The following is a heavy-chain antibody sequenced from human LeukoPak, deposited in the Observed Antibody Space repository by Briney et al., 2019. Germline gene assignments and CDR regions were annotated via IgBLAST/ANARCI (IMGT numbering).Heavy chain of an antibody. Sequence: GGSLSLSCAASGFTFSSYSVNWVRQAPGKGLEWVSSISSSSSYTYYADAVKRRFTISRDNDKNSLYLQMNSLRAEDTAVYYCARADWNTAMIDYWGQGTLVTVSS. CDR1: GFTFSSYS. V-gene: IGHV3-21*01. D-gene: IGHD5-18*01. J-gene: IGHJ4*02. CDR3: ARADWNTAMIDY. CDR2: ISSSSSYT.